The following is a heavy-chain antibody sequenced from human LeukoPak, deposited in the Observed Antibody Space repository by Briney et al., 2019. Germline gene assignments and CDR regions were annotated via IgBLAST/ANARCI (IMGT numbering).Heavy chain of an antibody. CDR2: TKNKNRSYTT. J-gene: IGHJ6*03. V-gene: IGHV3-72*01. CDR3: ARVALILASNYYYYMDV. CDR1: GFTFSDHH. Sequence: GGSLRLSCAASGFTFSDHHMDWVRQAPGKGLEWVGRTKNKNRSYTTEYAASVKGRFTISRDVSKNSLYLQMNSLRAEDTALYYCARVALILASNYYYYMDVWGKGTTVTVSS.